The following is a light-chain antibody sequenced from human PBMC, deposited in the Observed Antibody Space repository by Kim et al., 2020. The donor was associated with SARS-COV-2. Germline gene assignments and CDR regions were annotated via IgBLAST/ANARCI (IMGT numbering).Light chain of an antibody. V-gene: IGLV2-23*02. J-gene: IGLJ7*01. CDR2: EVT. Sequence: PGQSITSSCTGNSSDVENYKLVSWYQQQPGEAPKLMIYEVTKRPSGVSNRFAGAKSGNTASLTISGLQAEDEADYYCCSYAGSRNVFGGGTQLTVL. CDR3: CSYAGSRNV. CDR1: SSDVENYKL.